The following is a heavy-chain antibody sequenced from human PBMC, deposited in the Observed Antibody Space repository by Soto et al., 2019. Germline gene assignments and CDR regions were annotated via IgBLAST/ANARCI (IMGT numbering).Heavy chain of an antibody. Sequence: QVQLQQWGAGLLKPSETLSLTCAVYGGSFSGYYWSWIHQPPGKGLEWIGEINHSGSTNYNPSLKSRVTISVDTSKNQFSLKLSSVTAADTAVYYCARGPYVDIVAAPFDYWGQGTLVTVSS. J-gene: IGHJ4*02. D-gene: IGHD5-12*01. CDR2: INHSGST. V-gene: IGHV4-34*01. CDR3: ARGPYVDIVAAPFDY. CDR1: GGSFSGYY.